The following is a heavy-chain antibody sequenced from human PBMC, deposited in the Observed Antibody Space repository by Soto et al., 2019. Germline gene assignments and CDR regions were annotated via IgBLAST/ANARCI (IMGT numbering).Heavy chain of an antibody. Sequence: PSETLSLTCAVYGGSCSGYYWSWIRQPPGKGLEWIGEINHSGSTNYNPSLKSRVTISVDTSKNQFSLKLNSVTAADSAVYFCARLEGLATISYYFDFWGPGALVTVSS. CDR2: INHSGST. V-gene: IGHV4-34*01. CDR1: GGSCSGYY. CDR3: ARLEGLATISYYFDF. J-gene: IGHJ4*02. D-gene: IGHD3-9*01.